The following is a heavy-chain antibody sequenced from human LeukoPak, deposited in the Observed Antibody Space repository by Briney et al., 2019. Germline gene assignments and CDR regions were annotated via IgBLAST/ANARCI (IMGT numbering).Heavy chain of an antibody. CDR3: ARDERGSSSWVVDGAFDI. V-gene: IGHV4-61*02. J-gene: IGHJ3*02. D-gene: IGHD6-13*01. CDR2: IYTSGST. CDR1: GGSISSSSYY. Sequence: NPSETPSLTCTVSGGSISSSSYYWGWIRQPAGKGLEWIGRIYTSGSTNYNPSLKSRVTISVDTSKNQFSLKLSSVTAADTAVYYCARDERGSSSWVVDGAFDIWGQGTMVTVSS.